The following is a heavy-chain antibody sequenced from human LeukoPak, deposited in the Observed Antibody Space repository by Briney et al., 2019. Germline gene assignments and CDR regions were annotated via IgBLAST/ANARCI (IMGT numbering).Heavy chain of an antibody. Sequence: SETLSLTCTVSGGSISSSSYYWGWIRQHPGKGLEWIGTIYYSGNTYYNPSLKSRVSISVDTSKNQFSLKLSSVTAADTAVYYCARQAVAGNGFDYWGQGTLVTVSS. V-gene: IGHV4-39*01. CDR2: IYYSGNT. CDR1: GGSISSSSYY. CDR3: ARQAVAGNGFDY. J-gene: IGHJ4*02. D-gene: IGHD6-19*01.